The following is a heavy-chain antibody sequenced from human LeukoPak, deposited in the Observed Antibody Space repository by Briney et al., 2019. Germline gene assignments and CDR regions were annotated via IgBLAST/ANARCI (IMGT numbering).Heavy chain of an antibody. D-gene: IGHD2-15*01. CDR3: ARERGWNAFDI. V-gene: IGHV3-33*01. J-gene: IGHJ3*02. CDR1: GFTFSSYG. Sequence: GGSLRLSCAASGFTFSSYGMHWVRQAPGKGLEWVAVIWYDGSNKYYADSVKGRFTISRDNSKITLYLQMNSLRAEDTAVYYCARERGWNAFDIWGQGTMVTVSS. CDR2: IWYDGSNK.